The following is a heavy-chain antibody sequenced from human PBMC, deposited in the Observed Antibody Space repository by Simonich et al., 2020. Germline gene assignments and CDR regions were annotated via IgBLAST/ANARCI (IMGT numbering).Heavy chain of an antibody. CDR2: ISSSSMYI. V-gene: IGHV3-21*01. CDR1: GFTFSSYS. J-gene: IGHJ4*02. D-gene: IGHD6-13*01. Sequence: EVQLVESGGGLVKPGGSLRLSCAASGFTFSSYSMNWVRQAPGKGLGGVSSISSSSMYIYYADSVKGRFTISRDNAKNSLYLQMNSLRAEDTAVYYCARDAAGDYWGQGTLVTVSS. CDR3: ARDAAGDY.